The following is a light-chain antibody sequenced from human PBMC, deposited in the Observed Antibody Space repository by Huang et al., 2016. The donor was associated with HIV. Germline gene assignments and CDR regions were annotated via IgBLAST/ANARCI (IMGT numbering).Light chain of an antibody. J-gene: IGKJ4*01. CDR1: QSVFYSSNNKNY. CDR3: QQYYSTPLT. CDR2: RAS. Sequence: DIVMTQSPDSLAVSLGERATINCKSSQSVFYSSNNKNYLDWYQQKPGQPPKLLIYRASTRESGGPHRFSGSGSGTDFTLTISSLQAEDVAVYYCQQYYSTPLTFGGGTKVEIK. V-gene: IGKV4-1*01.